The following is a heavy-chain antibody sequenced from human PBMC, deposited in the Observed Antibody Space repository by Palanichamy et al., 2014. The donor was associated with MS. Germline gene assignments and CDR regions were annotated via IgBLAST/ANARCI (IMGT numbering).Heavy chain of an antibody. CDR1: GGSISSDTSY. CDR2: LYYTGST. V-gene: IGHV4-39*01. J-gene: IGHJ3*01. Sequence: QLQLQESGPGLVKPSETLSLTCTVSGGSISSDTSYWGWIRQPPGKGLEWIANLYYTGSTYYNPSLQSRVTMSVDTSKNQFSLKITSLTAAGAATYYCARLKWELAAYAFDVWGQGTLVAVSS. CDR3: ARLKWELAAYAFDV. D-gene: IGHD4-23*01.